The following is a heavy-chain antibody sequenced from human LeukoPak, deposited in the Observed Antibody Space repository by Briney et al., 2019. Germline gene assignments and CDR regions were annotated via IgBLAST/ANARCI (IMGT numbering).Heavy chain of an antibody. J-gene: IGHJ5*02. Sequence: PGGSLRLSCAASGFTFSIYGMHWVRQAPGKGLEWVAFIRYDGSNKYYADSVKGRFTISRDNSKNTLYLQMNSLRAEDTAVYYCARAGSYYDILTGQNWFDPWGQGTLVTVSS. V-gene: IGHV3-30*02. CDR1: GFTFSIYG. D-gene: IGHD3-9*01. CDR3: ARAGSYYDILTGQNWFDP. CDR2: IRYDGSNK.